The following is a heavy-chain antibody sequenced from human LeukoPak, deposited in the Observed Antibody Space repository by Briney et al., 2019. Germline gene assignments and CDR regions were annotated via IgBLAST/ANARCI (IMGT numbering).Heavy chain of an antibody. CDR2: INHSGST. J-gene: IGHJ4*02. CDR3: ARVRGERYSAPAALFDY. CDR1: GGSFSGYY. D-gene: IGHD6-25*01. Sequence: PSETLSLTCAVYGGSFSGYYWSWIRQPPGKGLEWIGEINHSGSTNYNPSLKSRVTISVDTSKNQFSLKLSSVTAADTAVYYCARVRGERYSAPAALFDYWGQGTLVTVSS. V-gene: IGHV4-34*01.